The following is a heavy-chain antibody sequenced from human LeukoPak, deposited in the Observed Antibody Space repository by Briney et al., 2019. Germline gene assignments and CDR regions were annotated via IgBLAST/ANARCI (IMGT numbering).Heavy chain of an antibody. D-gene: IGHD2-15*01. Sequence: GGSLRLSCAASGFTFSDYYMSWIRQAPGKGLERVSYISSSGSSMYYADSVKGRFTISRDNAKNSLFLRMNTLRAEDTAVYYCARIHGGYPFDYWGQGALVTVSS. CDR1: GFTFSDYY. J-gene: IGHJ4*02. CDR3: ARIHGGYPFDY. CDR2: ISSSGSSM. V-gene: IGHV3-11*04.